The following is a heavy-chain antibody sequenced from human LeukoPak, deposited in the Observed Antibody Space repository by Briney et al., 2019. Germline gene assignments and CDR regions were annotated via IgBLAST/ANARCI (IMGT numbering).Heavy chain of an antibody. D-gene: IGHD3-22*01. CDR3: ARYSYDSSGYPYYFDY. V-gene: IGHV3-53*01. CDR1: GLIVSSNY. CDR2: SYSGGST. Sequence: PGGSLRLSCAASGLIVSSNYMSWVRQAPGKGLEWGAVSYSGGSTYYADSVKGRFTISRDNSKNTVYLQMNSLRAEDTAVYYCARYSYDSSGYPYYFDYWGQGTLVTVSS. J-gene: IGHJ4*02.